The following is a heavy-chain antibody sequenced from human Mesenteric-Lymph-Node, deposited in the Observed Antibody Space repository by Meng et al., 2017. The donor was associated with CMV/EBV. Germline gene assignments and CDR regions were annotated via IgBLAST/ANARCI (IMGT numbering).Heavy chain of an antibody. V-gene: IGHV1-8*01. D-gene: IGHD2-15*01. J-gene: IGHJ5*02. Sequence: TFTSYDINCVRQATGQGLEWMGWMNPNSGTAGYAQKFQGRVTMTRDTSISTAYMELSSLRSDDTAVYYCARGPDIVVAVAGTAWLDPWGQGTLVTVSS. CDR1: TFTSYD. CDR3: ARGPDIVVAVAGTAWLDP. CDR2: MNPNSGTA.